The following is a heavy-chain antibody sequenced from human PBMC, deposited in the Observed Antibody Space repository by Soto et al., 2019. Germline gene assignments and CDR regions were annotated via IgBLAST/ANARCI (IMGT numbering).Heavy chain of an antibody. D-gene: IGHD3-3*01. Sequence: PGGSLRLSCAAAGFSVSTSHISWVRQAPGKGLEWVSAISGSGDSTYYADSVKGRFTISRDNSKNTLYLQMNSLRTEDTAVYYCARALDFWSAYFVYWGQGSLVTAPQ. CDR2: ISGSGDST. V-gene: IGHV3-23*01. CDR3: ARALDFWSAYFVY. J-gene: IGHJ4*02. CDR1: GFSVSTSH.